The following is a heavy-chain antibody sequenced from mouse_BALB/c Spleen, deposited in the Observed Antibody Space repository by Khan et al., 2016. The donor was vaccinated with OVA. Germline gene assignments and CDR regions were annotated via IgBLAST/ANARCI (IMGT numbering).Heavy chain of an antibody. V-gene: IGHV2-6-1*01. Sequence: VQLVESGPGLAAPSQSLSITCTISGFSLTTYGVHWVRQPPGKGMEGLVVIWSDGTTNYNSALKSRLTITKDNSQRQVFLKMNSLQTDDTAIYFCARQPYYHYNIMDYWGQGTSVTVSS. D-gene: IGHD2-10*01. CDR1: GFSLTTYG. CDR2: IWSDGTT. J-gene: IGHJ4*01. CDR3: ARQPYYHYNIMDY.